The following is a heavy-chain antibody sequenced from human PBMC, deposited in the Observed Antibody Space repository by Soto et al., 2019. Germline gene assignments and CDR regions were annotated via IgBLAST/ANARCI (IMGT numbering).Heavy chain of an antibody. J-gene: IGHJ4*02. CDR1: GFSFSVYG. CDR3: AAWAEGATEVH. V-gene: IGHV3-33*01. D-gene: IGHD2-15*01. CDR2: IWYDASKQ. Sequence: GGSLRLSCETSGFSFSVYGMHWVRQAPGKGLECVAVIWYDASKQFYAASVEGRFTISRDNSKAILYLQMNSLRAEDTAVYYCAAWAEGATEVHWGQGTLVTVYS.